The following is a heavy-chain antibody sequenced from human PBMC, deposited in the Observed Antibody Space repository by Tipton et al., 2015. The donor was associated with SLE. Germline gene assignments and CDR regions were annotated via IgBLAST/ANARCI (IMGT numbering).Heavy chain of an antibody. V-gene: IGHV3-30-3*01. D-gene: IGHD6-13*01. J-gene: IGHJ4*02. CDR2: ISYDGADK. CDR1: GFSFSSYA. CDR3: ARAQSIAAAFDY. Sequence: SLRLSCAASGFSFSSYALHWVRQAPGRGLEWVTIISYDGADKYYADSVKGRFSVSRDNSKSTLFLQMNSLRNEDTAVYYCARAQSIAAAFDYWGQGTLVTVSS.